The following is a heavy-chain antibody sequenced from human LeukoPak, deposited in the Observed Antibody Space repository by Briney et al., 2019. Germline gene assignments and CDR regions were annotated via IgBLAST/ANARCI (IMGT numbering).Heavy chain of an antibody. V-gene: IGHV3-33*01. J-gene: IGHJ4*02. CDR2: IWYDGSYK. D-gene: IGHD6-6*01. Sequence: PGGSLRLSCAASGFTFSSYGMQWVRQAPGQGLEWVAVIWYDGSYKYHADSVKGRFTISRDNPRNTLYLQMDSLRAEDTAVYYCARWGTSSLDYWGQGTLVTVSS. CDR1: GFTFSSYG. CDR3: ARWGTSSLDY.